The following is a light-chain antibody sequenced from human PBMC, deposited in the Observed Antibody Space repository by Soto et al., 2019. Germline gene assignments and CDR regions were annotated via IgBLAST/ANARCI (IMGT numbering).Light chain of an antibody. J-gene: IGKJ1*01. Sequence: EIVLTKSPGTLSLSPGEGATLSCRASQIVSSIYLAWYQQKPGQAPRLLIYGTSSRATDIPDRFSGSGSGTDFTLTISRLEPEDFAVYYCQQYGSPPWTFGQGTKVDIK. CDR3: QQYGSPPWT. V-gene: IGKV3-20*01. CDR1: QIVSSIY. CDR2: GTS.